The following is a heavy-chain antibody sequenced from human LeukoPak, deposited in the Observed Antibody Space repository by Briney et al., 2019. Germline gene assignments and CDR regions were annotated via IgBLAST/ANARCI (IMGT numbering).Heavy chain of an antibody. J-gene: IGHJ4*02. V-gene: IGHV3-30*03. CDR2: ISYDGSNK. D-gene: IGHD4-23*01. Sequence: GGSLRLSCAASGFTFSSYAMSWVRQAPGKGLEWVAVISYDGSNKYYADSVKGRFTISRDNAKTSLYLQMNSLRAEDTAVYYCARSSREPRGYAPWELMPPFDYWGQGTLVTVSS. CDR3: ARSSREPRGYAPWELMPPFDY. CDR1: GFTFSSYA.